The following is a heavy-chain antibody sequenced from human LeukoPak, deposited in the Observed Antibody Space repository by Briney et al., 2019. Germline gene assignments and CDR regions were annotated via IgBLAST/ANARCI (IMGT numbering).Heavy chain of an antibody. Sequence: PGGSLRLSCAASGFTFSSYGMHWVRQAPGKGLEWVAVIWYDGSNKYYADSVKGRFTISRDNSKNTLYLQMNSLRAGDTAVYYCARGDIAAAGTYGMDVWGQGTTVTVSS. CDR1: GFTFSSYG. D-gene: IGHD6-13*01. CDR3: ARGDIAAAGTYGMDV. J-gene: IGHJ6*02. CDR2: IWYDGSNK. V-gene: IGHV3-33*01.